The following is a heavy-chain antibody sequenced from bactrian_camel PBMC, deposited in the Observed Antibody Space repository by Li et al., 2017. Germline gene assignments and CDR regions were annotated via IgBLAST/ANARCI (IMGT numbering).Heavy chain of an antibody. CDR3: MTYLQHYVRGCLTGNT. V-gene: IGHV3S31*01. CDR1: SDTNTRFN. Sequence: DVQLVESGGGSVQAGGSLRLSCAGSSDTNTRFNMAWFRQVPGEEREGVAEIYPGGGTTYYADSVKGRITISRDNAKNTMYLRMNSLKPEDTAIYYCMTYLQHYVRGCLTGNTWGQGTQVTVS. D-gene: IGHD5*01. CDR2: IYPGGGTT. J-gene: IGHJ6*01.